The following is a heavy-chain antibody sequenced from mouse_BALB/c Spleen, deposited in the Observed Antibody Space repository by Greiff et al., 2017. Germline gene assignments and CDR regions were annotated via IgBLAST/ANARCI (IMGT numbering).Heavy chain of an antibody. CDR3: ARRRGYGNYDAMDY. D-gene: IGHD2-1*01. CDR2: ISYSGST. J-gene: IGHJ4*01. CDR1: GYSITSDYA. Sequence: DVKLQESGPGLVKPSQSLSLTCTVTGYSITSDYAWNWIRQFPGNKLEWMGYISYSGSTSYNPSLKSRISITRDTSKNQFFLQLNSVTTEDTATYYCARRRGYGNYDAMDYWGQGTSVTVSS. V-gene: IGHV3-2*02.